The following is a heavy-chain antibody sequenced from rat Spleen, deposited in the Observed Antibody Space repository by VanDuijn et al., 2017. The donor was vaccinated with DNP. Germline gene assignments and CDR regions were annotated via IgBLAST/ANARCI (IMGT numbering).Heavy chain of an antibody. CDR1: GFTFNNYW. Sequence: EVQLVESGGGLVQPGRSLKLSCAASGFTFNNYWMTWIRQVPGKGLEWVASIATSGGSTYYPDSVKGRFTISRDDARSSLYLQMDSLRSEDTATYYCARDAGGPFDYWGQGVMVTVSS. V-gene: IGHV5-31*01. D-gene: IGHD1-4*01. J-gene: IGHJ2*01. CDR3: ARDAGGPFDY. CDR2: IATSGGST.